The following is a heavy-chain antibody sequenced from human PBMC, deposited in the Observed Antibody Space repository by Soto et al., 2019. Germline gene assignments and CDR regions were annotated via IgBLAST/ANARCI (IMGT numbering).Heavy chain of an antibody. CDR1: GGTFSSYA. Sequence: ASVKVSCKASGGTFSSYAISWVRQAPGQGLEWMGGIIPIFGTANYAQKFQGRVTITADESTSTAYMELSSLRSEDTAVYYCARDQMVRGVIGLYYYGMDVWGQGTTVTVSS. CDR2: IIPIFGTA. CDR3: ARDQMVRGVIGLYYYGMDV. V-gene: IGHV1-69*13. J-gene: IGHJ6*02. D-gene: IGHD3-10*01.